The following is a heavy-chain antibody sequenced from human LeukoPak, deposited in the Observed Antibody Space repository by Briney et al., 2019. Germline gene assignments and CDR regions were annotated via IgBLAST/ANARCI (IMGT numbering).Heavy chain of an antibody. Sequence: GGSLRLSCAASGFTVSSNYMRWVRQAPGKGLEWVSVIYSGGSTYYADSVKGRFTISRDNSKNTLYLQMNSLRAEDTAVYYCARVRRLTYYYYYMDAWGKGTTVTISS. CDR3: ARVRRLTYYYYYMDA. CDR2: IYSGGST. V-gene: IGHV3-53*01. J-gene: IGHJ6*03. CDR1: GFTVSSNY. D-gene: IGHD3-16*01.